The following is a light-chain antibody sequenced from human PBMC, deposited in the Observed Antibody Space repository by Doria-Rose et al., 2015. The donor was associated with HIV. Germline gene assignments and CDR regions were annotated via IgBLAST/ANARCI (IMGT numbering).Light chain of an antibody. J-gene: IGKJ1*01. CDR2: AAS. CDR3: QQTYSSPPWT. CDR1: QTVSTY. Sequence: DIRMTQSPSSLSASIGDRVTITCRASQTVSTYLNWFQQEPGKAPKLLIYAASRLQSGVPSRFSVSGSGTDFTLTISGLQPGDFATYYCQQTYSSPPWTFGQGTKVEMK. V-gene: IGKV1-39*01.